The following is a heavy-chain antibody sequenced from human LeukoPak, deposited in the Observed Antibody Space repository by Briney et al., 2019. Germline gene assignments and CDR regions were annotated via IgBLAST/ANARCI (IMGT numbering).Heavy chain of an antibody. CDR3: SRERAAAGTIDY. Sequence: ASVKVSCKASGYTFTSYGMSWVRQAPGQGLEWMGWISAYNGNTNYAQKLQGRVTMTTDTSTSTAYMELRSLRSDDTAVYYCSRERAAAGTIDYWGQGTLVTVSS. V-gene: IGHV1-18*01. J-gene: IGHJ4*02. D-gene: IGHD6-13*01. CDR1: GYTFTSYG. CDR2: ISAYNGNT.